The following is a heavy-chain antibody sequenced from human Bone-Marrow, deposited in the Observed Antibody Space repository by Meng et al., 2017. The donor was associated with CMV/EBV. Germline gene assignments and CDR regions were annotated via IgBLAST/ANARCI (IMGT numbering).Heavy chain of an antibody. V-gene: IGHV1-69*04. CDR2: IIPILGIA. J-gene: IGHJ6*01. CDR1: GYTFTSYY. Sequence: SVKVSCKASGYTFTSYYMHWVRQAPGQGLEWMGRIIPILGIANYAQKFQGRVTITADKSTSTAYMELSSLRSEDTAVYYCARDGGLTGTTWDYYYYGMDVWGQGTTVAVSS. CDR3: ARDGGLTGTTWDYYYYGMDV. D-gene: IGHD1-7*01.